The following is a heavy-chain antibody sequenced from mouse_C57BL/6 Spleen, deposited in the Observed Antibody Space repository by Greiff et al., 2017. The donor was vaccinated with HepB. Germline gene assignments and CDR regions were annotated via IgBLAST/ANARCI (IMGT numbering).Heavy chain of an antibody. J-gene: IGHJ2*01. CDR1: GFTFSDYG. CDR2: ISSGSSTI. V-gene: IGHV5-17*01. CDR3: ARGVLYYFDY. Sequence: DVHLVESGGGLVKPGGSLKLSCAASGFTFSDYGMHWVRQAPEKGLEWVAYISSGSSTIYYADTVKGRFTISRDNAKNTLFLQMTSLRSEDTAMYYCARGVLYYFDYWGQGTTLTVSS.